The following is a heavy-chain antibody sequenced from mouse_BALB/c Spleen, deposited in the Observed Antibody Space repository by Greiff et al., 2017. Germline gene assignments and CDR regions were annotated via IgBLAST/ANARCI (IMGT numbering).Heavy chain of an antibody. V-gene: IGHV1-63*02. CDR3: ASQDSSGYFYAMDY. CDR2: IYPGGGYT. D-gene: IGHD3-2*01. CDR1: GYTFTNYW. J-gene: IGHJ4*01. Sequence: VKLMESGAELVRPGTSVKMSCKAAGYTFTNYWIGWVKQRPGHGLEWIGDIYPGGGYTNYNEKFKGKATLTADTSSSTAYMQLSSLTSEDSAIYYCASQDSSGYFYAMDYWGQGTSVTVSS.